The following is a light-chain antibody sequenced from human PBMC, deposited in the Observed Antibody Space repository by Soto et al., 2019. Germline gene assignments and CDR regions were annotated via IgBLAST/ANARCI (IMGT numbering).Light chain of an antibody. CDR2: QVS. J-gene: IGLJ1*01. CDR1: SRDIGGFYY. V-gene: IGLV2-14*01. Sequence: QSVLTQPASVSGSPGQSITISGTGTSRDIGGFYYVSWYQHHPGKDPKLMIYQVSNRPSGVSNRCSGSKSGNTASLTISGLQAEDEADYFCSSYSSSSTFYVFGAGTKVTGL. CDR3: SSYSSSSTFYV.